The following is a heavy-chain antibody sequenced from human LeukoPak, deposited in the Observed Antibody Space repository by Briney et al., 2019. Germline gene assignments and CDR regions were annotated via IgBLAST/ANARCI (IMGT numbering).Heavy chain of an antibody. Sequence: ASVKVSCKVSGYTLPELSMHWVRQVLGKGLEGMGGYDPEDGETIYAQKFQGRVTMTEDTSTDTAYMELSSLRSEDTAVYYCATEEVGATRFYNWGQGTLVTVSS. J-gene: IGHJ4*02. CDR2: YDPEDGET. CDR1: GYTLPELS. CDR3: ATEEVGATRFYN. D-gene: IGHD1-26*01. V-gene: IGHV1-24*01.